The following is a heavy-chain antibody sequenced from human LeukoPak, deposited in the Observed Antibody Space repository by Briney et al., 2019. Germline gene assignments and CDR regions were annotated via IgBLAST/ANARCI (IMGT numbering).Heavy chain of an antibody. J-gene: IGHJ6*03. CDR3: ARDGPSHYGRTDYYMDV. D-gene: IGHD4-17*01. CDR1: GYNFTNYY. V-gene: IGHV1-46*01. CDR2: INPTGGST. Sequence: ASVKVSCKASGYNFTNYYMNWVRQAPGQGLEWIGIINPTGGSTNYAQKFQGRVTMSRDMSTSTVYMELSSLRSEDTAVYYCARDGPSHYGRTDYYMDVWGKGTTVTVSS.